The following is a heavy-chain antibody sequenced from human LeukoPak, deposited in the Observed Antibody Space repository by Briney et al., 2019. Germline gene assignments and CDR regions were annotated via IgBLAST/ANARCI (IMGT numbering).Heavy chain of an antibody. CDR2: ISSSSSYI. CDR1: GFTFSSYS. V-gene: IGHV3-21*01. CDR3: AREEDDYGDYGFADY. Sequence: PGGSLRLSCAASGFTFSSYSMNWVRQAPGKGLEWVSSISSSSSYIYYADSVKGRFTISRDNAKNSLYLQMNSLRAEDTAVYYCAREEDDYGDYGFADYWGQGTLVTVSS. J-gene: IGHJ4*02. D-gene: IGHD4-17*01.